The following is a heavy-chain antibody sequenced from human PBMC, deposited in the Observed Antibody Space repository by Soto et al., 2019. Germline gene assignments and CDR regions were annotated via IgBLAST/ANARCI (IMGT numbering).Heavy chain of an antibody. D-gene: IGHD6-13*01. CDR2: IIPIFGTA. V-gene: IGHV1-69*06. Sequence: VKVSCKASGGTFSSYAISWVRQAPGQGLEWMGGIIPIFGTANYAQKFQGRVTITADKSTSTAYMELSSLRSEDTAVYYCVRPAGYSGSYYFDYWGQGTPVTVSS. J-gene: IGHJ4*02. CDR1: GGTFSSYA. CDR3: VRPAGYSGSYYFDY.